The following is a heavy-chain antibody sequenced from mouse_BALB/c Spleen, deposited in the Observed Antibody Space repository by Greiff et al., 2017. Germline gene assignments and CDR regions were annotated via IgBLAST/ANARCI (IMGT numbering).Heavy chain of an antibody. D-gene: IGHD2-14*01. V-gene: IGHV10-1*02. Sequence: EVKLVESGGGLVQPKGSLKLSCAASGFTFNTYAMNWVRQAPGKGLEWVARIRSKSNNYATYYADSVKDRFTISRDDSQSMLYLQMNNLKTEDTAMYYCVKDRMDYWGQGTSVTVSS. CDR1: GFTFNTYA. J-gene: IGHJ4*01. CDR3: VKDRMDY. CDR2: IRSKSNNYAT.